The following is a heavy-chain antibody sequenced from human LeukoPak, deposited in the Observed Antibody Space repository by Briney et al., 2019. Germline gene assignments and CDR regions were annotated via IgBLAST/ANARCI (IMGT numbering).Heavy chain of an antibody. V-gene: IGHV1-2*02. CDR3: ARDTGSSSWYVFDY. CDR1: GYTFTGYY. CDR2: INPNSGGT. D-gene: IGHD6-13*01. J-gene: IGHJ4*02. Sequence: ASVKVSCKASGYTFTGYYMHWVRQAPGQGLEWMGWINPNSGGTNYAQKFQGRVTMTRDTSISTAYMELSRLRSDDTAMYYCARDTGSSSWYVFDYWGQGTLVTVSS.